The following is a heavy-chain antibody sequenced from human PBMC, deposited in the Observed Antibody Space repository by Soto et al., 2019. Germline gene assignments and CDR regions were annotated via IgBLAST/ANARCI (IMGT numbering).Heavy chain of an antibody. CDR1: GGSFSGYY. Sequence: SETLSLTCTVSGGSFSGYYWSWIRQSPGKGMEWIGYIYYSWSTYYNPSLQSRVTISVDTSKNQFSLKLTSVTAADTAVYYCARVDISGSYFDSWGQGTMVTVSS. CDR2: IYYSWST. D-gene: IGHD3-22*01. V-gene: IGHV4-59*12. CDR3: ARVDISGSYFDS. J-gene: IGHJ4*02.